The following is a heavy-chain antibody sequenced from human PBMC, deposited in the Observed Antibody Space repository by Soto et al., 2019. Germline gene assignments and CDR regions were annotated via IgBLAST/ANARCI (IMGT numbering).Heavy chain of an antibody. Sequence: SETLSLTCAIYGASLGGFHWTWLRQAPGKGLEWIGELIHGGSTNYNPSLKSRVSFSLDTSKNQFSLHLMSVTAADTAVYYCARSPLGYDYVRQNWSEVGDSFDIWGRGTMVTVS. J-gene: IGHJ3*02. D-gene: IGHD3-16*01. CDR1: GASLGGFH. CDR2: LIHGGST. V-gene: IGHV4-34*12. CDR3: ARSPLGYDYVRQNWSEVGDSFDI.